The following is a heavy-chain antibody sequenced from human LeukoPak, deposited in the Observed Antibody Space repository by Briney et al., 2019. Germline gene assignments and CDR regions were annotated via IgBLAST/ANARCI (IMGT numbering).Heavy chain of an antibody. CDR2: IYYSGST. Sequence: PSETLSLTCTVSGGSISSSSYYWGWIRQPPGKGLEWIGSIYYSGSTYYNPSLKSRVTISVDTSKNQFSLKLSSVTAADTAVYHCVIAPNSYGYVAGIDCWGQGTLVTVSS. J-gene: IGHJ4*02. D-gene: IGHD5-18*01. CDR3: VIAPNSYGYVAGIDC. V-gene: IGHV4-39*01. CDR1: GGSISSSSYY.